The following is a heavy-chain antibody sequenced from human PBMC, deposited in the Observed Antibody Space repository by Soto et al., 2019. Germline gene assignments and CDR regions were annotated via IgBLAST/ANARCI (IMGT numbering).Heavy chain of an antibody. Sequence: ASVKVSCKASGYTFTSYGISWVRQAPGQGLEWMGWISAYNGNTNYAQKLQGRVTMTTDTSTSTAYMELRSLRAEDTAMYHCVRDVDTTSHLNRFDPWGQGTLVTVSS. D-gene: IGHD1-26*01. CDR2: ISAYNGNT. V-gene: IGHV1-18*01. J-gene: IGHJ5*02. CDR1: GYTFTSYG. CDR3: VRDVDTTSHLNRFDP.